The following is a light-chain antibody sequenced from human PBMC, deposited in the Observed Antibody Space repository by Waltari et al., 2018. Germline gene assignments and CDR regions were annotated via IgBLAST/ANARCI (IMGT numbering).Light chain of an antibody. V-gene: IGKV3-20*01. CDR3: QQYGSSPIT. J-gene: IGKJ5*01. CDR1: QSISSIY. CDR2: GAS. Sequence: EIVLTQSPGTLSLSPGERATLSCRASQSISSIYLAWYQRKPGQAPRLLIYGASSRATGIPDRFRGSGSGTDFTLTISRLEPEDFAVYYCQQYGSSPITFGQGTRLEIK.